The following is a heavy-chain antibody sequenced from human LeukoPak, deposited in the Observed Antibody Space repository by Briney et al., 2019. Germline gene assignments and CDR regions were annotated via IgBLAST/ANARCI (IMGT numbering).Heavy chain of an antibody. CDR1: GYTFTSYG. CDR2: ISAYNGNT. D-gene: IGHD6-6*01. CDR3: ATEEYSSSIGAFDI. Sequence: ASVKVSCKASGYTFTSYGISWVRQAPGQGLEWMGWISAYNGNTNYAQKLQGRVTMTTDTSTSTAYMELRSLRSDDTAMYYCATEEYSSSIGAFDIWGQGAMVTVSS. J-gene: IGHJ3*02. V-gene: IGHV1-18*01.